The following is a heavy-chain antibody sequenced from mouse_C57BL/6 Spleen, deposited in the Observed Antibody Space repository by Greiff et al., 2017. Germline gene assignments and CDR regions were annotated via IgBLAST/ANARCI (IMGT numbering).Heavy chain of an antibody. CDR3: AKVPSLGREKYFDV. J-gene: IGHJ1*03. CDR2: IYPGSGST. D-gene: IGHD4-1*01. CDR1: GYTFTSYW. V-gene: IGHV1-55*01. Sequence: QVQLQQPGAELVKPGASVKMSCKAYGYTFTSYWITWVKQRPGQGLEWIGDIYPGSGSTNYNEKFKSKATLTVDTSSSTAYMQLSSLTSEDSAVYYCAKVPSLGREKYFDVWGTGTTVTVSS.